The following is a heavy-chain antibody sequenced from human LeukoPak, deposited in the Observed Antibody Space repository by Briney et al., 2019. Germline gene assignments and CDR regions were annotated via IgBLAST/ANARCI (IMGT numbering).Heavy chain of an antibody. Sequence: SETLSLTCTVPGGSISSSSYYWGWIRQPPGKGLEWIGSIYYSGSTYYNPSLKSRVTISVDTSKNQFSLKLSSVTAADTAVYYCATEGGTTVTTGVQYNWFDPWGQGTLVTVSS. CDR1: GGSISSSSYY. CDR2: IYYSGST. V-gene: IGHV4-39*07. CDR3: ATEGGTTVTTGVQYNWFDP. J-gene: IGHJ5*02. D-gene: IGHD4-17*01.